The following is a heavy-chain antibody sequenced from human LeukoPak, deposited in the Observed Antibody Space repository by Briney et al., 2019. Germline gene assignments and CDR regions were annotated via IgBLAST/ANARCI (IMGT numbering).Heavy chain of an antibody. CDR1: GFTFSSYW. J-gene: IGHJ4*02. V-gene: IGHV3-7*01. D-gene: IGHD3-3*01. CDR3: ARVGHLLRFLEWLLPFYFDY. CDR2: IKQDGSEK. Sequence: GGSLRLSCAASGFTFSSYWMSWVRQAPGKGLEWVANIKQDGSEKYYVDSVKGRSTISRDNAKNSLYLQMNSLRAEDTAVYYCARVGHLLRFLEWLLPFYFDYWGQGTLVTVSS.